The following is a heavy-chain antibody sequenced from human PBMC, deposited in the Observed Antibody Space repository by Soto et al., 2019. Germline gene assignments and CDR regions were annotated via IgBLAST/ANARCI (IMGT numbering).Heavy chain of an antibody. D-gene: IGHD3-22*01. V-gene: IGHV1-69*01. CDR1: GGTFSSYA. CDR3: ARERGGAIIVGVTGTFDV. J-gene: IGHJ3*01. CDR2: IIAILGKA. Sequence: QVQLVQSGAEVKKPGSSVKVSCKASGGTFSSYAISWVRQAPGQGLEWMGGIIAILGKANYAEKFQGRVTIPADESTSTAYMERSSLRSEDTAVYYCARERGGAIIVGVTGTFDVWGQGTRVTVSS.